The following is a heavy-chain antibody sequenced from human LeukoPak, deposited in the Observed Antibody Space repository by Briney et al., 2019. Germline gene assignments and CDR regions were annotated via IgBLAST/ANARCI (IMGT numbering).Heavy chain of an antibody. Sequence: PSETLSLTCAVSGYSISSGYNWGWIRQSPGKGLEWIGSIYHSGNTYYNPSLKSRVTISVDTSKNDFSLRLTSVTAADTAVYYCAREDHYGSGAYYNRASGLEYYFDYWGQGTLVSVSP. CDR1: GYSISSGYN. CDR2: IYHSGNT. CDR3: AREDHYGSGAYYNRASGLEYYFDY. V-gene: IGHV4-38-2*02. D-gene: IGHD3-10*01. J-gene: IGHJ4*02.